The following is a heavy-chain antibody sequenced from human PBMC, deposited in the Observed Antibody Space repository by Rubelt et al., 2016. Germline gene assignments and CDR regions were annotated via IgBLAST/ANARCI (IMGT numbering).Heavy chain of an antibody. D-gene: IGHD1-26*01. CDR2: ISGSGGST. V-gene: IGHV3-23*01. J-gene: IGHJ4*02. CDR3: AKDRGIVGATTFDY. Sequence: GKGLEWVSAISGSGGSTYYADSVKGRFTISRDNSKHTLYLQMNSLRAEDTAVYYCAKDRGIVGATTFDYWGQGTLVTVSS.